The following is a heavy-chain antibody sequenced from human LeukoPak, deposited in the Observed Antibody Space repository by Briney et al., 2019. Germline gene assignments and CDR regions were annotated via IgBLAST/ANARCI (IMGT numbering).Heavy chain of an antibody. CDR2: IYSGGNT. CDR1: GFTVSSNY. V-gene: IGHV3-53*01. CDR3: AKTIVGVTNWFDP. Sequence: GGSLRLSCAASGFTVSSNYISWVRQAPGKGLEWVSVIYSGGNTYYADSVKGRFTISSDNSKNTLYLHMNSLRADDTAVYYCAKTIVGVTNWFDPWGQGTLVTVSS. J-gene: IGHJ5*02. D-gene: IGHD1-26*01.